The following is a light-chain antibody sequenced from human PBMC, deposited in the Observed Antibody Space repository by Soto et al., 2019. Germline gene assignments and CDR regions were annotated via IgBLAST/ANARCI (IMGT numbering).Light chain of an antibody. Sequence: DIEMTQSPSTLSASVGDRVTITCRASQSITTWLAWYQQKPGKAPKLLIYKATNVQTGVPSRFSGSGSGTEFSLTISSLQPEDFATYYCQQSYSTLYTFGQGTKLEIK. CDR2: KAT. J-gene: IGKJ2*01. CDR3: QQSYSTLYT. V-gene: IGKV1-5*03. CDR1: QSITTW.